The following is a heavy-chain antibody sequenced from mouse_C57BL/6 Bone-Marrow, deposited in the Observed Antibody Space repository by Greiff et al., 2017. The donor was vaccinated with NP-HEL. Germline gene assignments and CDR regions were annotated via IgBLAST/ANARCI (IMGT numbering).Heavy chain of an antibody. D-gene: IGHD1-1*01. CDR3: AITLYGSSYAWFAY. Sequence: EVQLQQSGPELVKPGASVKISCKASGYTFTDYYMNWVKQSHGKSLEWIGDINPNNGGTSYNQKFKGKATLTVDKSSSTAYMELRSLTSEDSAVDFCAITLYGSSYAWFAYWGQGTLVTVSA. J-gene: IGHJ3*01. V-gene: IGHV1-26*01. CDR1: GYTFTDYY. CDR2: INPNNGGT.